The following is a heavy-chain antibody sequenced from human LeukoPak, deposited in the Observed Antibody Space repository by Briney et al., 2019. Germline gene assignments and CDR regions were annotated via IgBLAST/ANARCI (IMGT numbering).Heavy chain of an antibody. J-gene: IGHJ4*02. CDR1: GYTFTSYA. V-gene: IGHV1-69*05. Sequence: GASVKVSCKASGYTFTSYAISWVRQAPGQGLEWMGRIIPIFGTANYAQKFQGRVTITTDESTSTAYMELSSLRSEDTAVYYCASGVGGDYGMDYWGQGTLVTVSS. D-gene: IGHD4-17*01. CDR2: IIPIFGTA. CDR3: ASGVGGDYGMDY.